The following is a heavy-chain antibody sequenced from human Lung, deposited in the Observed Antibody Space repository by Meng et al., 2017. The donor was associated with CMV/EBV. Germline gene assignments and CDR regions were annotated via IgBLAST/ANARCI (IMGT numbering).Heavy chain of an antibody. D-gene: IGHD2-2*03. Sequence: SXXGSGYSFTSYWIGWVRQMPGKGLEWMGIIYPGDSDTRYSPSFQGQVTILADKSISTAYLQWSSLKASDTAMYYCARSGYCSSTSCDNWFDPWGQGTLVTVSS. V-gene: IGHV5-51*01. CDR3: ARSGYCSSTSCDNWFDP. CDR1: GYSFTSYW. CDR2: IYPGDSDT. J-gene: IGHJ5*02.